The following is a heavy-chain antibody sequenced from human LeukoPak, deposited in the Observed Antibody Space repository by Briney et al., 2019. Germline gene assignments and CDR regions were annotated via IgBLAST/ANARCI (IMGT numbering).Heavy chain of an antibody. V-gene: IGHV3-48*03. J-gene: IGHJ4*02. CDR1: GFTFSSYE. CDR3: ARDRRDIVTTYFDY. Sequence: GGSLRLSCAASGFTFSSYEMNWVRQAPGKGLEWVSYISSSGSTKYHADSVKGRFTISRDNAKNSLYLQMNSLRAEDTAVYYCARDRRDIVTTYFDYWGQGTLVTVSS. CDR2: ISSSGSTK. D-gene: IGHD5-12*01.